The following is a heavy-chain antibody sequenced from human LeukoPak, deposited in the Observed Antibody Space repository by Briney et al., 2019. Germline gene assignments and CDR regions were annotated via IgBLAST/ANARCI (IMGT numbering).Heavy chain of an antibody. J-gene: IGHJ3*02. CDR1: GGSISSGDYY. D-gene: IGHD3-22*01. Sequence: SETLSLTCTVSGGSISSGDYYWSWIRQPPGKGLEWIGYIYYSGSTYYNPSLKSRVTISVDTSKNQFSLKLSSVTAADTAVYYCARVVVVIRNYAFDIWGQGTMVTVSS. CDR2: IYYSGST. CDR3: ARVVVVIRNYAFDI. V-gene: IGHV4-30-4*01.